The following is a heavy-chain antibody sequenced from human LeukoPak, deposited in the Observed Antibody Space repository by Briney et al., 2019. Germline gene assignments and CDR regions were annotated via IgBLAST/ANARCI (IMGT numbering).Heavy chain of an antibody. CDR1: GXSISSYY. V-gene: IGHV4-59*01. J-gene: IGHJ4*02. CDR2: IYYSGST. Sequence: SETLSLTCTVSGXSISSYYWSWIRQPPGKGLEWIGYIYYSGSTNYNPSLKSRVTISVDTSKNQFSLKLSSVTAADTAVYYCAGDCSSTSFLFDYWGQGTLVTVSS. D-gene: IGHD2-2*01. CDR3: AGDCSSTSFLFDY.